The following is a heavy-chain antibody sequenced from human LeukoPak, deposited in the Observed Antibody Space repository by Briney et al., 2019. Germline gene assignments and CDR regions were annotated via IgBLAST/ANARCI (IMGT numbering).Heavy chain of an antibody. Sequence: SVKVSCKASGFTFTSSAVQWVRQARGQRLEWIGWIAVGSGNTNYAQKFQERVTITRDMSTSTAYMELSSLRSEDTAVYYCAAALDYDFWSGYYTRWFDPWGQGTLVTVSS. V-gene: IGHV1-58*01. D-gene: IGHD3-3*01. CDR3: AAALDYDFWSGYYTRWFDP. J-gene: IGHJ5*02. CDR2: IAVGSGNT. CDR1: GFTFTSSA.